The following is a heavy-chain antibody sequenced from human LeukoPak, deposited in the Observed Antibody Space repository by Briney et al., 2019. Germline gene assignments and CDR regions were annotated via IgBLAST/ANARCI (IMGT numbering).Heavy chain of an antibody. Sequence: GGSLRLSCAASGFNVSSNYMTWVRQAPGKGLEWVSSISSSSSYIYYADSVKGRFTISRDNAKNSLYLQMNSLRAEDTAVYYCARANYYDSSGYYYGAFDIWGQGTMVTVSS. J-gene: IGHJ3*02. D-gene: IGHD3-22*01. CDR3: ARANYYDSSGYYYGAFDI. V-gene: IGHV3-21*01. CDR1: GFNVSSNY. CDR2: ISSSSSYI.